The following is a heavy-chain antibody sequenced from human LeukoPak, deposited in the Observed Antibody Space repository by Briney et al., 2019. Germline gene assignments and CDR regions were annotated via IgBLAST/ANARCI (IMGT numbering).Heavy chain of an antibody. V-gene: IGHV4-4*02. J-gene: IGHJ4*02. D-gene: IGHD3-22*01. CDR1: GGSISSTNW. CDR3: ARDLLGSASSYSSGAWDY. CDR2: IYHSGTT. Sequence: PSETLSLTCAVSGGSISSTNWWSWVRQPPGKGLEWIGEIYHSGTTHYNPSLKSRVTISVDKSKNQFSLKLNSVTAADTAVYYCARDLLGSASSYSSGAWDYWGQGTLVTVSS.